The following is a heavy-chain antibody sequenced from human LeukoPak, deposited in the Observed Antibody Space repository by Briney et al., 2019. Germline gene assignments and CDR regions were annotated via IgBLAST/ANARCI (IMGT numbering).Heavy chain of an antibody. Sequence: GGSLRLSCAASGFTFSSYAMHWVRQAPGKGLEWVAVISYDGRDKHYADSVKGRFTISRDNSKNTLYLQMNTLRAEDTAVYYCARDFSIGAADYYFDYWGQGTLVTVSS. J-gene: IGHJ4*02. CDR1: GFTFSSYA. V-gene: IGHV3-30-3*01. CDR3: ARDFSIGAADYYFDY. D-gene: IGHD6-13*01. CDR2: ISYDGRDK.